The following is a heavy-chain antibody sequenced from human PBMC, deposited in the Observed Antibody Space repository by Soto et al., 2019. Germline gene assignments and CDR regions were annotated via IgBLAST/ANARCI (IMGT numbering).Heavy chain of an antibody. V-gene: IGHV3-7*03. CDR1: GFTFSSYW. J-gene: IGHJ4*02. D-gene: IGHD4-17*01. CDR2: IKKDGSEK. CDR3: AKLSNDYGDYPRSYYFDY. Sequence: VGSLRLSCAASGFTFSSYWMSWVRQAPGKGLEWVANIKKDGSEKYYVDSVKGRFTISRDNAKNSLYLQMNSLRAEDTAVYYCAKLSNDYGDYPRSYYFDYWGQGTLVTVSS.